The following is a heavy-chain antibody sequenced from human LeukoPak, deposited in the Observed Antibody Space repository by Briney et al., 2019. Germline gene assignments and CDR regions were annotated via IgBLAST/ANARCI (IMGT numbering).Heavy chain of an antibody. V-gene: IGHV3-30-3*01. CDR2: ISYDGSNK. CDR1: GFTFSSYA. CDR3: AGAHGLL. J-gene: IGHJ4*02. Sequence: GRSLRLSCAASGFTFSSYAMHWVRQAPGKGLEWVAVISYDGSNKYYADSVKGRFTISRDNSKNTLYLQMNSLRAEDTAVYYCAGAHGLLGGQGTLVTVSS. D-gene: IGHD2-15*01.